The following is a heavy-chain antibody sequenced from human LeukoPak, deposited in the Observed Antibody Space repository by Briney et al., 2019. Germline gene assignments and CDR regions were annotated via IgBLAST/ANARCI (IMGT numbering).Heavy chain of an antibody. CDR3: ASCDMVRGVIASQSGYYMDV. CDR2: IIPIFGTA. CDR1: GGTFSSYA. Sequence: GASVKVSCKASGGTFSSYAISWVRQAPGQGLEWMGGIIPIFGTANYAQKFQGRVTITADESTSIAYMELSSLRSEDTAVYYCASCDMVRGVIASQSGYYMDVWGKGTTVTVSS. J-gene: IGHJ6*03. V-gene: IGHV1-69*13. D-gene: IGHD3-10*01.